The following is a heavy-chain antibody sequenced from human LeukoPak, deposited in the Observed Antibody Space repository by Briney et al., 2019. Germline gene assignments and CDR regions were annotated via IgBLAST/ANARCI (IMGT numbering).Heavy chain of an antibody. CDR2: IYSGGST. V-gene: IGHV3-53*01. J-gene: IGHJ4*02. CDR3: AKVSGQYCSVGSCYPDY. D-gene: IGHD2-15*01. CDR1: GFTVSSNY. Sequence: PGGSLRLSCAASGFTVSSNYMSWVRQAPGKGLEWVSVIYSGGSTYYADSVKGRFTISRDNSKNTLYLQMNSLRAEDTAIYYCAKVSGQYCSVGSCYPDYWGQGTLVTVSS.